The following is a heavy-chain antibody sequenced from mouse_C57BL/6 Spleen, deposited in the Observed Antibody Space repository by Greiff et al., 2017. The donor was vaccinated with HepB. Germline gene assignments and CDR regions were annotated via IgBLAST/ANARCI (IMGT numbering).Heavy chain of an antibody. D-gene: IGHD1-1*01. V-gene: IGHV5-4*01. CDR2: ISDGGSYT. J-gene: IGHJ1*03. Sequence: EVQVVESGGGLVKPGGSLKLSCAASGFTFSSYAMSWVRQTPEKRLEWVATISDGGSYTYYPDNVKGRLTISRDNAKNNLYLQMSHLKSEDTAMYYCGRDGYYCSSYGTYFDVWGTGTTVTVSS. CDR1: GFTFSSYA. CDR3: GRDGYYCSSYGTYFDV.